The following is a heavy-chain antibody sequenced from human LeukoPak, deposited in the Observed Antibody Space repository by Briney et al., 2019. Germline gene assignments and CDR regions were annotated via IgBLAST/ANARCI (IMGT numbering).Heavy chain of an antibody. Sequence: SETLSLTCIVSAGSISSSSYYWGCIRQPPKKGLEWIGTIYYSGSTYYNPSLKSRVTISVDTSKNQFSLKLSSVTAADTAVYYCARGPSYYYMDVWGKGTTVTISS. CDR1: AGSISSSSYY. J-gene: IGHJ6*03. CDR3: ARGPSYYYMDV. CDR2: IYYSGST. V-gene: IGHV4-39*07.